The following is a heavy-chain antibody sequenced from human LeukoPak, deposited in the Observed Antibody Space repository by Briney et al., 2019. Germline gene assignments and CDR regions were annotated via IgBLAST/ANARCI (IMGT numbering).Heavy chain of an antibody. Sequence: ASVKVSSKASGYTFTSYAMHWVRQAPGQRLEWMGWINAGNGNTKYSQKFQGRVTITRDTSASTAYMELSSLRSEDTAVYYCAKASGPYCGGDCPFDYWGQGTLVTVSS. CDR2: INAGNGNT. D-gene: IGHD2-21*02. V-gene: IGHV1-3*01. CDR3: AKASGPYCGGDCPFDY. CDR1: GYTFTSYA. J-gene: IGHJ4*02.